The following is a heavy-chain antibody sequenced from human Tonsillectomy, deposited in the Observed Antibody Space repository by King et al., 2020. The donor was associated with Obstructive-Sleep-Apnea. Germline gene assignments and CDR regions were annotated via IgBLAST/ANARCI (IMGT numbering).Heavy chain of an antibody. D-gene: IGHD3-10*01. Sequence: QVQLVESGGGVVQPGGSLRLSCAASGFTFSSYGMHWVRQAPGKGLEWVAFIRYDGSNKYYADSVKGRFSLSRDNSKNTLYLQMNSLRAEDTAVYYCANPPGDYGSGGYYDPDHYGMDVWGQGTTVTVSS. J-gene: IGHJ6*02. CDR3: ANPPGDYGSGGYYDPDHYGMDV. CDR2: IRYDGSNK. V-gene: IGHV3-30*02. CDR1: GFTFSSYG.